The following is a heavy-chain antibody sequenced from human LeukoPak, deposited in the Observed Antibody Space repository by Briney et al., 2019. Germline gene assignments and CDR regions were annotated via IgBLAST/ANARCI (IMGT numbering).Heavy chain of an antibody. J-gene: IGHJ4*02. D-gene: IGHD3-22*01. CDR3: AKDYYDISGSRYDF. Sequence: GGSLRLSCVASGFSFSNAWMNWVRQAPGKGLEWVSAISGSGGDTWYADSVRGRFTISRDNSKNTLYMQVNSLRAEDTAVYYCAKDYYDISGSRYDFWGQGTLVTVSS. CDR2: ISGSGGDT. V-gene: IGHV3-23*01. CDR1: GFSFSNAW.